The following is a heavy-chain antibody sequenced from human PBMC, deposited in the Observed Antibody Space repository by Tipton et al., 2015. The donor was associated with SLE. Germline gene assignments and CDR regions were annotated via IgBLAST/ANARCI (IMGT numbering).Heavy chain of an antibody. CDR1: GFTFSDYG. V-gene: IGHV3-33*01. J-gene: IGHJ2*01. CDR2: IRYDGGYK. D-gene: IGHD6-19*01. CDR3: ARDSGEAGTFWHFDL. Sequence: SLRLSCAASGFTFSDYGMHWVRQAPGKGLEWVAVIRYDGGYKNYADSMKGRFIISRDNSKNTLFLEMNNLRVDGTAVYYCARDSGEAGTFWHFDLRGRGTLVTVSS.